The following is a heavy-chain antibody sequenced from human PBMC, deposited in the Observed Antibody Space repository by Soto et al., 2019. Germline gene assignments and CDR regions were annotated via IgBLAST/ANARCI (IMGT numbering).Heavy chain of an antibody. CDR2: IYDSGST. D-gene: IGHD6-25*01. CDR1: GGSISSSDYY. V-gene: IGHV4-39*01. Sequence: SETLSLTCIVSGGSISSSDYYWGWIRQPPGKGLEWIGNIYDSGSTSYNPSLKSRVTISVDTSKTQFSLKLSSVTAADTAVYYCARLYGFSGFDYWGQGTLVTVSS. J-gene: IGHJ4*02. CDR3: ARLYGFSGFDY.